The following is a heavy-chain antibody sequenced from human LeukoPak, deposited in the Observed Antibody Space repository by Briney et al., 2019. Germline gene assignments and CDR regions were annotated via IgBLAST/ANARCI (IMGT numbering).Heavy chain of an antibody. V-gene: IGHV4-31*03. D-gene: IGHD6-13*01. CDR1: GGSISSGGYY. CDR3: AREERGSSWFIGY. CDR2: IYYSGST. Sequence: SQTLSLTCTVSGGSISSGGYYWSWIRQHPGKGLEWIGYIYYSGSTYYNPSLKSRVTISVDTSKNQFSLKLSSVTAADTAVYYCAREERGSSWFIGYWGQGTLVTVSS. J-gene: IGHJ4*02.